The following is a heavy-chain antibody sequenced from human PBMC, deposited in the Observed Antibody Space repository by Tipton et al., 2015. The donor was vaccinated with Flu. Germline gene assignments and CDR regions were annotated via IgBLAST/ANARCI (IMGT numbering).Heavy chain of an antibody. J-gene: IGHJ3*02. V-gene: IGHV4-4*07. Sequence: TLSLTCTVSGGSISSYYWSWIRQPAGKGLEWIGRIYTSGSTNYNASLKSRVTMSVDTSKNQFSLKLSSVTAADAAVYYCARGRGIIGDAFDIWGQGTMVTVSS. CDR2: IYTSGST. CDR3: ARGRGIIGDAFDI. CDR1: GGSISSYY. D-gene: IGHD1-14*01.